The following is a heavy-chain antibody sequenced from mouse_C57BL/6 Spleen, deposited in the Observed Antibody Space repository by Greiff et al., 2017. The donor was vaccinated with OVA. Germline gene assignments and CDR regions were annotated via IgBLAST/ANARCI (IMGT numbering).Heavy chain of an antibody. J-gene: IGHJ1*03. CDR3: ASYYGSSYRYCDV. CDR2: IYPGSGST. V-gene: IGHV1-55*01. Sequence: VQLQRPGAELVKPGASVKMSCKASGYTFTSYWITWVKQRPGQGLAWIGDIYPGSGSTNYNEKFKSKATLTVDTSSSTAYMQLSSLTSEDSAVYYCASYYGSSYRYCDVWGTGTTVTVSS. CDR1: GYTFTSYW. D-gene: IGHD1-1*01.